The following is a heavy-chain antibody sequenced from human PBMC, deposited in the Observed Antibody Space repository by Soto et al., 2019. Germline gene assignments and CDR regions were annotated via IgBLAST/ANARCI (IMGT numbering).Heavy chain of an antibody. J-gene: IGHJ3*02. CDR3: AREQNDYGDQTDAFDI. D-gene: IGHD4-17*01. V-gene: IGHV3-21*01. Sequence: EVQLVESGGGLVKPGGSLRLSGAASGFTFSSYSMNWVRQAPGKGLEWVSSISSSSSYIYYADSVKGRFTISRDNAKNSLYLQMNSLRAEDTAVYYCAREQNDYGDQTDAFDIWGQGTIVTVSS. CDR1: GFTFSSYS. CDR2: ISSSSSYI.